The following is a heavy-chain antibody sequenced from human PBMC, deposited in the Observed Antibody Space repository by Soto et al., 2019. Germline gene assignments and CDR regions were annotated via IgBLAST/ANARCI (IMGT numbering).Heavy chain of an antibody. D-gene: IGHD1-26*01. CDR2: IGTAGDT. J-gene: IGHJ2*01. Sequence: EVQLVESGGGLVQPGGSLRLSCAASGFTFSSYDMHWVRQATGKGLEWVSAIGTAGDTYYPGSVKGRFTISRENAKNSLYRQMNSLRAGDTAVYYCARGGVGATDWYFDLWGRGTLVTVSS. CDR3: ARGGVGATDWYFDL. V-gene: IGHV3-13*01. CDR1: GFTFSSYD.